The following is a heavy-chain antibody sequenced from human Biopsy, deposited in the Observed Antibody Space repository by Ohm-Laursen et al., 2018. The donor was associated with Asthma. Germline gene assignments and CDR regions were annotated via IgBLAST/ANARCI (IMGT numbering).Heavy chain of an antibody. CDR3: ARTFHFWSPHHAEHYQL. CDR2: IKHDGSEK. J-gene: IGHJ1*01. V-gene: IGHV3-7*01. D-gene: IGHD3-3*02. Sequence: GSLRLSCAASGFTFGDYWMSWVRQVPGKGLEGVANIKHDGSEKNHVDSLKGRFTISGDNAKNSLYLQMNSLRAEDTAVYYCARTFHFWSPHHAEHYQLWGQGTLVTVSS. CDR1: GFTFGDYW.